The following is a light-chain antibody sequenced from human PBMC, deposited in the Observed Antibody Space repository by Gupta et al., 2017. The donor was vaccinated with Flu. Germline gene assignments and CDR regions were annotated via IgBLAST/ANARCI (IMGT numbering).Light chain of an antibody. CDR1: SSNSGSNF. V-gene: IGLV1-44*01. CDR3: AAWDDSLNGHDV. CDR2: GKN. J-gene: IGLJ1*01. Sequence: SSNSGSNFVNRSQQVPGTAPKPLIYGKNQRPPGVPDRFSGSKSGTPASLAISGLRSGDEADYYCAAWDDSLNGHDVFGTGTKVTVL.